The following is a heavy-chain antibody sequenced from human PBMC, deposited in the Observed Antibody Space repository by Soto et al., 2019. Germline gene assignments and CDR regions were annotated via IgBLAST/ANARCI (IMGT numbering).Heavy chain of an antibody. V-gene: IGHV4-34*01. CDR3: ARGVWYTYGPAVY. CDR1: GGSFSGYY. CDR2: INHSGST. D-gene: IGHD3-10*01. Sequence: QVQLQQWGAGLLKPSETLSLTCGVSGGSFSGYYWTWIRQPPGKGLEWIGEINHSGSTNYNPSLKSRVTMSVDTSKNQFSLNLTSTTAADTAVYYCARGVWYTYGPAVYWGQGARVTGSS. J-gene: IGHJ4*02.